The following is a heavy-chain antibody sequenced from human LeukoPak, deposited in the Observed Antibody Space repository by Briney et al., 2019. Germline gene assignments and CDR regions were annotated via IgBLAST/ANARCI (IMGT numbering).Heavy chain of an antibody. CDR1: GFTFSSYA. J-gene: IGHJ4*02. Sequence: GGSLRLSCAASGFTFSSYAMSWVRQAPGKGLEWVSAISGSGGSTYYADSVKGRFTVSRDNAKNVLYLQMNSLRVEDTATYYCVRGQGGPAEWGQGTLVTVSS. D-gene: IGHD1-26*01. CDR3: VRGQGGPAE. V-gene: IGHV3-23*01. CDR2: ISGSGGST.